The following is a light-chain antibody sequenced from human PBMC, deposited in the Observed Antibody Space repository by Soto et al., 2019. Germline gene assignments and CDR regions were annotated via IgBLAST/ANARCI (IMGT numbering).Light chain of an antibody. CDR2: EAS. CDR1: QSVSSSY. Sequence: EIVLTQSPGTLSLSPGERATLSCRASQSVSSSYVAWYQQKPGQAPRLLIYEASIRALVIPDRFSGSVSGKDFTLTNSRLDSEDFAVYHCQQYGSSPPTFGQGSKVEIK. J-gene: IGKJ1*01. CDR3: QQYGSSPPT. V-gene: IGKV3-20*01.